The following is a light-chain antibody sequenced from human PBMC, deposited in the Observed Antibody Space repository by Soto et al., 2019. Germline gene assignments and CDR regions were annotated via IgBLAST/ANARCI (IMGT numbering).Light chain of an antibody. Sequence: QSALTQPASVSGSPGQSITISCTGTSSDVGGYNYVSWYQQHPGKAPKLMIYEVSNRPSGVSNRFSGSKSGNTASLTISGLQAEDVADYYCSSYEVFGTGTKLTVL. CDR2: EVS. CDR1: SSDVGGYNY. V-gene: IGLV2-14*01. J-gene: IGLJ1*01. CDR3: SSYEV.